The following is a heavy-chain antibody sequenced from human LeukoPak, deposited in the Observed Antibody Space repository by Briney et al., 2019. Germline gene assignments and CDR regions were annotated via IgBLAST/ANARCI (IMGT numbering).Heavy chain of an antibody. CDR3: ARMSYFDSSLDY. CDR2: IYYSGST. D-gene: IGHD3-22*01. J-gene: IGHJ4*02. CDR1: GGSISSYY. V-gene: IGHV4-59*08. Sequence: SETLSLTCTASGGSISSYYWSWIRQPPGKGLEWIGYIYYSGSTNHNPSLKSRVTITVDTSKNQFSLKLTSVTAADTAVYYCARMSYFDSSLDYWGQGTLVTVSS.